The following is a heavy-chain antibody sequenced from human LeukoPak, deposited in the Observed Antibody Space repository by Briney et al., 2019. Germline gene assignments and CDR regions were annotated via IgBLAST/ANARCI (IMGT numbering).Heavy chain of an antibody. CDR2: IKSKTDGGTT. Sequence: GGXXRLSCAASGFTFSNAWMSWVRQAPGKGLEWVGRIKSKTDGGTTDYAAPVKGRFTISRDDSKNTLYLQMNSLKPEDTAVYYCTTDEDYYDSSGYYYAILGYYYYYMDVWGKGTTVTVSS. D-gene: IGHD3-22*01. V-gene: IGHV3-15*01. CDR3: TTDEDYYDSSGYYYAILGYYYYYMDV. CDR1: GFTFSNAW. J-gene: IGHJ6*03.